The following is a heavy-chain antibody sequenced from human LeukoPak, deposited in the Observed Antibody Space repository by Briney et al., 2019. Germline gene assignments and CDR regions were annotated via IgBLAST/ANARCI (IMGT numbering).Heavy chain of an antibody. D-gene: IGHD3-22*01. J-gene: IGHJ3*02. Sequence: GGSLRLSCAASKFTFNNYAMHWVRQAPGKGLEWVSIISSDGSNKYYADSVKGRFTISRDNSKNTLYLQMNSLRVEDTAVYYCAKSWNYYDSSGDDALDIWGQGTMVTVSS. CDR1: KFTFNNYA. CDR2: ISSDGSNK. CDR3: AKSWNYYDSSGDDALDI. V-gene: IGHV3-30*04.